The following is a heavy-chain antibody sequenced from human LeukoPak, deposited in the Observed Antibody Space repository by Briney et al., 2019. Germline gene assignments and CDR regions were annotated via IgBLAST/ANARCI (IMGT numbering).Heavy chain of an antibody. Sequence: GGSLRLSCTASGFKFDDYGMSWVRQAPGKGLEWVSGINWNGGSTGYADSVKGRFTISRDNAKNSLYLQMNSLRAEDTALYYCARDPPGYCSSGSCYDYWGQGTLVTVSS. V-gene: IGHV3-20*04. J-gene: IGHJ4*02. D-gene: IGHD2-15*01. CDR1: GFKFDDYG. CDR3: ARDPPGYCSSGSCYDY. CDR2: INWNGGST.